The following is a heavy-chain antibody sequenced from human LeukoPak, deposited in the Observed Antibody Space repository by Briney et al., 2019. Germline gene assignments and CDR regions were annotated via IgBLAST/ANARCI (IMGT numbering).Heavy chain of an antibody. D-gene: IGHD6-19*01. CDR1: GFSLSSYA. V-gene: IGHV3-23*01. J-gene: IGHJ6*02. Sequence: TGASLRLSCAASGFSLSSYAMTWVRQAPGKGLEWVSSIDAGGGDTYHSDSVKGRFTISRDNSMNTLYLQMNSLRADDTAVYYCGRPTKYWLVRGNGVDVWGQGTTVTVSS. CDR2: IDAGGGDT. CDR3: GRPTKYWLVRGNGVDV.